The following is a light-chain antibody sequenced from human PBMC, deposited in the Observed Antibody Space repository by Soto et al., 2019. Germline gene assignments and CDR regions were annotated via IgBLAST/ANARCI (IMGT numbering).Light chain of an antibody. CDR2: YDD. CDR3: AAWDDRLNGVV. Sequence: QSVVTQPTSVSGAPRQRVTISCSGGSSNIGSNAVNWYQQFPGKAPKLLIYYDDLLPXGVXDRXSXSKSGTSASLAISGLQSDDEADYYCAAWDDRLNGVVFGGGTKLTVL. CDR1: SSNIGSNA. V-gene: IGLV1-36*01. J-gene: IGLJ3*02.